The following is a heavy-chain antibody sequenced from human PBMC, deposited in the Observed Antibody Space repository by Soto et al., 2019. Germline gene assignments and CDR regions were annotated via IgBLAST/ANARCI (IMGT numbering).Heavy chain of an antibody. V-gene: IGHV2-5*02. CDR2: IYWDDDK. CDR1: GFSLSTSGVG. J-gene: IGHJ4*02. D-gene: IGHD5-12*01. CDR3: AHVYGGYDNFDY. Sequence: QITLKESGPTLVKPTQTLTLTCSFSGFSLSTSGVGVGWIRQPPGKALEWLALIYWDDDKRYSPSLKSRLTITKDTSKNQVVLTMTNMDPVDTATYYCAHVYGGYDNFDYWGQGTLVTVSS.